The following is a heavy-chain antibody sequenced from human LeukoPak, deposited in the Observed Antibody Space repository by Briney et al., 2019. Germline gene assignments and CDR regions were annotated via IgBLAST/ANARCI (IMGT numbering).Heavy chain of an antibody. CDR2: ISSSSSYI. D-gene: IGHD3-9*01. Sequence: PGGSLRLSCAASGFTFSSYSMNWVRQAPGKGLEWVSSISSSSSYIYYADSVKGRFTISRDNAKNSLYLQMNSLRAEDTAVYYCASLLRYSVMGAAFDIWGQGTMVTVSS. CDR1: GFTFSSYS. V-gene: IGHV3-21*01. J-gene: IGHJ3*02. CDR3: ASLLRYSVMGAAFDI.